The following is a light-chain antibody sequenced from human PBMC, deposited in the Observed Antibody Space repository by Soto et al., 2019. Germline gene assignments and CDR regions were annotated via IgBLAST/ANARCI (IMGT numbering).Light chain of an antibody. CDR3: LLYFSPDRYT. J-gene: IGKJ2*01. V-gene: IGKV3-20*01. CDR2: GAS. CDR1: HSVTSSH. Sequence: EIVLTQTPVTLSLSPVERATLSCRASHSVTSSHLAWYQQKPGQAPRLLIYGASTRATGIPDRFSGSGSDTDFSLTIRRLDPEDFAMYYCLLYFSPDRYTFGPGTKVQIK.